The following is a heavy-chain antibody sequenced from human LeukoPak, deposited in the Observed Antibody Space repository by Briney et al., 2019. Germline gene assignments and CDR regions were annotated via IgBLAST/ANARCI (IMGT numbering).Heavy chain of an antibody. CDR2: ISGSGGST. J-gene: IGHJ4*02. CDR1: GFTFSSYA. Sequence: PGGSLRLSCAASGFTFSSYAMSWVRQAPGKGLEWVSAISGSGGSTYYADSVKGRFTISRDNSKNTLYLQMNSLRAEDTAVYYCASLRSSYSSSWYAGGDYWGQGTLVTVSS. CDR3: ASLRSSYSSSWYAGGDY. D-gene: IGHD6-13*01. V-gene: IGHV3-23*01.